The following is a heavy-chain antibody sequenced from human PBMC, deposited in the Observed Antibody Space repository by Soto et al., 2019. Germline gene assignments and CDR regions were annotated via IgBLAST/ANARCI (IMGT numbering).Heavy chain of an antibody. CDR1: GGSFSSYY. CDR3: ARGSASGYGFDS. D-gene: IGHD3-22*01. J-gene: IGHJ4*02. Sequence: QVQLQQWGAGLLKPSETLSLTCAVYGGSFSSYYWNWIRQPPGKGLEWIGEVHHSGSTKYSPSRESRVIISVDTSKNQVSLKVTSVTAADTAVYYCARGSASGYGFDSWGQGTLVTVSS. CDR2: VHHSGST. V-gene: IGHV4-34*01.